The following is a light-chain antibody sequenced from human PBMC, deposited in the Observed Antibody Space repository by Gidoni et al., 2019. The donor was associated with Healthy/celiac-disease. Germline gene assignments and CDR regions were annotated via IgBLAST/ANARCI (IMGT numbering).Light chain of an antibody. V-gene: IGKV1-5*01. CDR3: QQYNSNPFT. Sequence: QMTQPPSTLSASVGDRVTITCRASQSISSWLAWYQQKPGKAPKLLIYDASSLESGVPSRFSGSGSGTEFTLTISSLQPDDFATYYCQQYNSNPFTFGRGTKVDIK. J-gene: IGKJ3*01. CDR1: QSISSW. CDR2: DAS.